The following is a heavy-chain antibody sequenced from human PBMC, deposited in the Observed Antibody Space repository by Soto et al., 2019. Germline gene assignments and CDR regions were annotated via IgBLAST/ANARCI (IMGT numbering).Heavy chain of an antibody. CDR2: IYYRANT. D-gene: IGHD6-13*01. CDR1: HGSVSSDPFY. CDR3: ARSGDGSSHFDH. J-gene: IGHJ4*01. V-gene: IGHV4-31*03. Sequence: PSETLSLTCTVSHGSVSSDPFYWTWHRQHPGKGRLWIGYIYYRANTYYCPSLKSSVSISIDTPQNQYSLRLTSVTAADTAVYYCARSGDGSSHFDHWGQGTLVTVSS.